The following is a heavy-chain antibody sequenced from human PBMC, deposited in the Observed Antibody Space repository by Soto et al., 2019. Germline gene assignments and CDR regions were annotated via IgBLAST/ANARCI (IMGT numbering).Heavy chain of an antibody. CDR2: ISWNSVTI. V-gene: IGHV3-9*01. CDR1: GFSFDDNA. Sequence: EVQLVESGGGLLQPGGSLRLSCAASGFSFDDNAMHWVRQAPRKGLEWVSGISWNSVTIGYADSVRGRFTISRDNAKNSLYLQMNNLRTEDTALYYCAKDYYYAMDVWGQGTTVTVAS. CDR3: AKDYYYAMDV. J-gene: IGHJ6*02.